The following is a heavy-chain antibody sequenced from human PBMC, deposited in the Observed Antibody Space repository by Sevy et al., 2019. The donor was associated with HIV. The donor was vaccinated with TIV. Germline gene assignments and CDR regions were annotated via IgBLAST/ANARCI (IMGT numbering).Heavy chain of an antibody. CDR1: GFTFSTYA. CDR2: ISGSGGDT. CDR3: AKDAYYYDSSGYSMSQWYYGMDV. Sequence: GGSLRLSCAASGFTFSTYAMSWVRQAPGKGLEWVSVISGSGGDTYYADSVKGRVTISRDNSKNTLYLQMNSLRAEDTDVYYCAKDAYYYDSSGYSMSQWYYGMDVWGQGTTVTVSS. D-gene: IGHD3-22*01. V-gene: IGHV3-23*01. J-gene: IGHJ6*02.